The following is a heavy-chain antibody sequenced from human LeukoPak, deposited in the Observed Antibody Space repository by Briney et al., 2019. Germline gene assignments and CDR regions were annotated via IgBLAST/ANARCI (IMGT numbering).Heavy chain of an antibody. D-gene: IGHD3-16*01. CDR3: ARYGGYYFDY. Sequence: SETLSLTCTVSGGSSSSSSWNWIRQPPGKGLEWIGYIHNSVTNSKPSLKSRVTISVDTSKNQSSLKLSSVTAADTAVYYCARYGGYYFDYWGQGTLVTVSS. V-gene: IGHV4-59*08. CDR1: GGSSSSSS. CDR2: IHNSVT. J-gene: IGHJ4*02.